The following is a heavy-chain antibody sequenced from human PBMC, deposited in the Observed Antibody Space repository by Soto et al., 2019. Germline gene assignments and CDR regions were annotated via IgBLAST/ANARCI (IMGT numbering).Heavy chain of an antibody. V-gene: IGHV3-33*01. CDR3: ARIPYYNSGTIFAH. CDR1: GFTFSSYG. CDR2: IWYDGSNK. Sequence: GGSLRLSCAASGFTFSSYGMHWVRQAPGKGLEWVAVIWYDGSNKYYADSVKGRFTISRDNSKNTLYLQMNSLRAEDTAVYYCARIPYYNSGTIFAHWGQGTLVTVSS. D-gene: IGHD1-26*01. J-gene: IGHJ4*02.